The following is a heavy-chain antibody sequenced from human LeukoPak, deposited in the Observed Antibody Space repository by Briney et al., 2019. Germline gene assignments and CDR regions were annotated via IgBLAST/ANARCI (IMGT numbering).Heavy chain of an antibody. V-gene: IGHV1-2*02. CDR1: GYTFTGFY. Sequence: ASVKVSCKASGYTFTGFYMHWVRQAPGQGLEWMGWINPNSGCTNYAQKFEGSVTMTRATSISTAYMELRRLRSDDTAVYYCARGEIAVGTTGEFDYWGQGTLVTVSS. CDR2: INPNSGCT. D-gene: IGHD6-19*01. CDR3: ARGEIAVGTTGEFDY. J-gene: IGHJ4*02.